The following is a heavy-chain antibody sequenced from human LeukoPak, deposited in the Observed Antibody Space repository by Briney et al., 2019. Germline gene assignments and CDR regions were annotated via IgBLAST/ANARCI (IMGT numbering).Heavy chain of an antibody. V-gene: IGHV4-4*09. CDR1: GGSIINNY. D-gene: IGHD3-22*01. CDR3: ARGGGPGYDNSGPLDY. Sequence: KSSETLSLTCTVSGGSIINNYWSWIRQPPGKGLEWIGYIYHNGITNYNPSLESRISISVDTSKNLFSLRLSSVTDADTGVYFCARGGGPGYDNSGPLDYWGQGTLVTVSS. CDR2: IYHNGIT. J-gene: IGHJ4*02.